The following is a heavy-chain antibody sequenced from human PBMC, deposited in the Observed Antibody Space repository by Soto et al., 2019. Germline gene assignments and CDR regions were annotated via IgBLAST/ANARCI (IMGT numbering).Heavy chain of an antibody. CDR3: ARDLTPGLAAGFDP. V-gene: IGHV1-18*01. CDR1: GGTFSSYA. D-gene: IGHD6-13*01. CDR2: IIPIFGNT. Sequence: GASVKVSCKASGGTFSSYAISWVRQAPGQGLEWMGGIIPIFGNTNYAQKLQGRVTMTTDTSTSTAYMELRSLRSDDTAVYYCARDLTPGLAAGFDPWGQGTLVTVSS. J-gene: IGHJ5*02.